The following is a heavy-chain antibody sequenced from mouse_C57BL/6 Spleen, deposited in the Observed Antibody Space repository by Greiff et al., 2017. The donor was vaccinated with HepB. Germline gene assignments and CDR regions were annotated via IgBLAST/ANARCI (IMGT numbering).Heavy chain of an antibody. CDR1: GYTFTSYW. D-gene: IGHD2-2*01. CDR2: IDPSDSET. V-gene: IGHV1-52*01. J-gene: IGHJ1*03. Sequence: VQLQQPGAELVRPGSSVKLSCKASGYTFTSYWMHWVKQRPIQGLEWIGNIDPSDSETHYNQKFKDKATLTVDKSSSTAYMQLSSLTSEDSAVYYCARSGGYDLYWYFDVWGTGTTVTVSS. CDR3: ARSGGYDLYWYFDV.